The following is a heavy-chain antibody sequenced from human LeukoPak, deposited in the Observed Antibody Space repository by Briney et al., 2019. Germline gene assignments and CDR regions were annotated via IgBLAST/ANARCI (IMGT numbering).Heavy chain of an antibody. CDR2: ISYDGSDK. D-gene: IGHD5-12*01. V-gene: IGHV3-30-3*01. Sequence: GRSLRLSCAASGFTFSSYAMHWVRQAPGKGLEWVAVISYDGSDKYYADSVKGRFTISRDNSKNTLYLQMNSLRAEDTAVYYCARGRWLRFEGYWGQGTLVTVSS. CDR1: GFTFSSYA. CDR3: ARGRWLRFEGY. J-gene: IGHJ4*02.